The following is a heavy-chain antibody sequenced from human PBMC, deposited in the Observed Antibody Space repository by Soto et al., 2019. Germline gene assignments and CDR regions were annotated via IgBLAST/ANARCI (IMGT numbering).Heavy chain of an antibody. CDR1: GLIFSSYA. V-gene: IGHV3-23*01. Sequence: EVQLLESGGNLVQPGGSLRLSCEVSGLIFSSYAMGWVRQAPGKGLEWVSTISGRGSGKYYVDSVKGRFTISRDNSKNTLYLQMNSLRAEDTAIYYCAKDRLAGGSYTFDSWGQGTPVTVSS. J-gene: IGHJ4*02. CDR2: ISGRGSGK. D-gene: IGHD2-15*01. CDR3: AKDRLAGGSYTFDS.